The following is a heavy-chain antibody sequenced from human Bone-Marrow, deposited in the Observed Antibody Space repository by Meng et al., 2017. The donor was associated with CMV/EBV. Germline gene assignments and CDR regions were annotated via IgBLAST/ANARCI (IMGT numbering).Heavy chain of an antibody. J-gene: IGHJ6*02. V-gene: IGHV1-69*05. Sequence: SVKVSCKASGGTFSSYAISWVRQAPGQGLEWMGGIIPIFGTANYAQKFQGRVTITTDESTSTAYMGLSSLRSDDTAVYYCARDLWYSSSYYGRDVWGQGTTVTVAS. D-gene: IGHD6-6*01. CDR1: GGTFSSYA. CDR2: IIPIFGTA. CDR3: ARDLWYSSSYYGRDV.